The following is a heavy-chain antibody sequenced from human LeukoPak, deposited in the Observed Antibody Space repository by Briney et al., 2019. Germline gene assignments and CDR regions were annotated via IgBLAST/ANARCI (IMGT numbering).Heavy chain of an antibody. Sequence: VASVKVSCKASGGTFSSYTISWVRQAPGQGLEWRGRIITILGIANYAQKFQGRVTITADKSTSTAYVELSSLRSEDTAVYYCARDASDYYGSGSYYVYWGQGTLVTVSS. CDR2: IITILGIA. CDR1: GGTFSSYT. CDR3: ARDASDYYGSGSYYVY. V-gene: IGHV1-69*04. J-gene: IGHJ4*02. D-gene: IGHD3-10*01.